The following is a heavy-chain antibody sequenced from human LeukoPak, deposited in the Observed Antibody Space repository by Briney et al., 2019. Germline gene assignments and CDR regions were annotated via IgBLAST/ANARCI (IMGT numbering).Heavy chain of an antibody. Sequence: GESLKISCKGSGYSFTSYWIGWVRQMPGKGLEWMGIIYPGDSDTRYSPSFRGQVTISADKSISTAYLQWSSLKASDTAMYYCARQSGYCSGGSCLFDYWGQGTLVTVSS. CDR3: ARQSGYCSGGSCLFDY. V-gene: IGHV5-51*01. J-gene: IGHJ4*02. D-gene: IGHD2-15*01. CDR1: GYSFTSYW. CDR2: IYPGDSDT.